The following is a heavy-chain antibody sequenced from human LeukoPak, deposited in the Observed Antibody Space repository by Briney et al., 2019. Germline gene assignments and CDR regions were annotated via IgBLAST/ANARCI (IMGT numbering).Heavy chain of an antibody. D-gene: IGHD2-21*02. CDR2: INHSGST. CDR3: ARLLVTDKPEDY. Sequence: RSSETLSLTCAVYGGSFSGYYWSWIRQPPGKGLEWIGEINHSGSTNYNPSLKSRVTISVDTSKNQFSLKLSSVAAADTAVYFCARLLVTDKPEDYWGQGTLVTVSS. CDR1: GGSFSGYY. J-gene: IGHJ4*02. V-gene: IGHV4-34*01.